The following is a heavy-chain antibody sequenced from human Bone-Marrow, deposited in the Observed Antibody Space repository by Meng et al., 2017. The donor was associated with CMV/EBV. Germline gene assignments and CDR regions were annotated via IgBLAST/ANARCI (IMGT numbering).Heavy chain of an antibody. CDR1: ISSYY. CDR3: AREVVVVPAAIAVRPYNWFDP. CDR2: IYTSAST. Sequence: ISSYYWSWIRQPAGKGLEWLGRIYTSASTIYSPSLKSRVTMSVDTSKSQFSLKLSSVTAAETAVYYCAREVVVVPAAIAVRPYNWFDPWGQGTLVTVSS. D-gene: IGHD2-2*02. J-gene: IGHJ5*02. V-gene: IGHV4-4*07.